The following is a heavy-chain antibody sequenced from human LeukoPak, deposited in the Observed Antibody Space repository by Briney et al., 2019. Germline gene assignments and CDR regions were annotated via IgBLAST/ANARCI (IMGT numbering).Heavy chain of an antibody. J-gene: IGHJ4*02. CDR1: GFTFSSYS. V-gene: IGHV3-21*01. CDR3: ARGRGYCSSTSCYHFDY. CDR2: ISNSSSYI. D-gene: IGHD2-2*01. Sequence: PGGSLRLSCAASGFTFSSYSMNWVRQAPGKGLEWVSSISNSSSYIYYADSVKGRFTISRDNAKNSLYLQMNSLRAEDTAVYYCARGRGYCSSTSCYHFDYWGQGTLVTVSS.